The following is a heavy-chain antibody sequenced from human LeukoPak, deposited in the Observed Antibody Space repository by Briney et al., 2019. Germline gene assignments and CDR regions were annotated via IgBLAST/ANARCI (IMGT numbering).Heavy chain of an antibody. CDR3: ARGKKHSSSWYHDAFDI. CDR2: MNPNSGNT. D-gene: IGHD6-13*01. J-gene: IGHJ3*02. Sequence: ASVKVSCKASGYTFTIYDINWVRQATGQGLEWMGWMNPNSGNTGYAQKFQGRVTMTRNTSISTAYMELSSLRSEDTAVYYCARGKKHSSSWYHDAFDIWGQGTMVTVSS. CDR1: GYTFTIYD. V-gene: IGHV1-8*01.